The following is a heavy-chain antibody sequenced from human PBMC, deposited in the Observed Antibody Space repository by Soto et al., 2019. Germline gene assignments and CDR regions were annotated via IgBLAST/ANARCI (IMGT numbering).Heavy chain of an antibody. V-gene: IGHV4-59*01. CDR1: GGSISSYY. CDR2: IYYSGST. J-gene: IGHJ4*02. CDR3: VRSITVVQGKPPHEDLNDL. Sequence: PSETLSLTCTVSGGSISSYYWSWIRQPPGKGLEWIGYIYYSGSTNYNPSLKSRVTISVDTSKNQFSLKLSSVTAADTAVYYCVRSITVVQGKPPHEDLNDLWGLGTLVTVS. D-gene: IGHD3-10*01.